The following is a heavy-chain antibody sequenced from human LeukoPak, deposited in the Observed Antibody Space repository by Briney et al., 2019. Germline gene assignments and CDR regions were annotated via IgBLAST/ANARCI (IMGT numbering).Heavy chain of an antibody. V-gene: IGHV3-7*04. CDR2: IKHDGSEK. Sequence: PGGSLRLSCEASGFTFRIYWMSWVRQAPGKGLEWVANIKHDGSEKYYVDSVKGRFTISRDNAKNSLYLQMNSLRAEVTAIYYCTRDYFYPMDVWGQGTTVTVSS. CDR3: TRDYFYPMDV. CDR1: GFTFRIYW. J-gene: IGHJ6*02.